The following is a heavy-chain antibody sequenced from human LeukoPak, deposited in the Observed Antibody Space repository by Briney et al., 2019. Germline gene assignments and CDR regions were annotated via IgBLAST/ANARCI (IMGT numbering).Heavy chain of an antibody. CDR2: IYYSGST. Sequence: SETLSLTCTVSGGSISSYYWSWIRQPPGKGLEWIGYIYYSGSTNYNPSLKSRVTISVDTSKNQFSLKVSSVTAADTAVYYCARVWGAENYYYYMDVWGKGTTVTISS. V-gene: IGHV4-59*01. D-gene: IGHD7-27*01. J-gene: IGHJ6*03. CDR1: GGSISSYY. CDR3: ARVWGAENYYYYMDV.